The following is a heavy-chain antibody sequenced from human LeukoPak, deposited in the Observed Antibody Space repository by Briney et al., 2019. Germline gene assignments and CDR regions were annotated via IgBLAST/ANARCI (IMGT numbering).Heavy chain of an antibody. CDR1: RFTFSSYG. CDR3: ATGDYLSNGDIVVVPAAFDP. CDR2: ISYDGSNK. Sequence: GRSLRLSCAASRFTFSSYGMHWVRQAPGKGLDWVAVISYDGSNKYYADSVKGRFTISRDNSKNTLYLQMNSLRAEDTAVYYCATGDYLSNGDIVVVPAAFDPWGQGTLVTVSS. V-gene: IGHV3-30*03. D-gene: IGHD2-2*01. J-gene: IGHJ5*02.